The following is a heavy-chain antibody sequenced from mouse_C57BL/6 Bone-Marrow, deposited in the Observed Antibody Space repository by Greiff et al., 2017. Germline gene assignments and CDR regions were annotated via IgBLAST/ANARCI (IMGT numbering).Heavy chain of an antibody. CDR2: IDPENGDT. V-gene: IGHV14-4*01. J-gene: IGHJ4*01. D-gene: IGHD1-1*01. CDR3: TTVYYGSSYYYAMDY. CDR1: GFNIKDDY. Sequence: VQLQQSGAELVRPGASVKLSCTASGFNIKDDYMHWVKQRPEQGLEWIGWIDPENGDTEYASKFQGKATITADTSSNTADLQLSSLTSEDTAVYYCTTVYYGSSYYYAMDYWGQGTSVTVSS.